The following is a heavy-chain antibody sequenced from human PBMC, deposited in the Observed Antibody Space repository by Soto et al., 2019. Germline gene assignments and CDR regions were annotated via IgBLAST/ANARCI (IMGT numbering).Heavy chain of an antibody. CDR3: VKDMRGPDGSYLTFGLDV. CDR2: ITWSSGVM. D-gene: IGHD1-26*01. J-gene: IGHJ6*02. Sequence: PGGSLRLSCTASGFTFGDYGMHWVRQTPGKGLEWVSGITWSSGVMAYADSVKGRFTVSRDNAKNFLYLLMNSLRADDTALYYCVKDMRGPDGSYLTFGLDVWGHGTTVTVSS. CDR1: GFTFGDYG. V-gene: IGHV3-9*01.